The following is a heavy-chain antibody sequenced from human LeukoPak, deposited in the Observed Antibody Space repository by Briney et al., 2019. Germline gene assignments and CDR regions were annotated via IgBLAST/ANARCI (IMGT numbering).Heavy chain of an antibody. CDR2: ISGSGSNT. CDR1: GFTLSNSA. J-gene: IGHJ6*02. V-gene: IGHV3-23*01. D-gene: IGHD3-10*01. CDR3: ARSLTMAPQYYGMDV. Sequence: PGGSLRLSCAASGFTLSNSAMSWVRQAPGKGLEWVSAISGSGSNTYYADSVKGRFTISRDNSKNTLYLQMNSLRAEDTAVYYCARSLTMAPQYYGMDVWGQGTTVTVSS.